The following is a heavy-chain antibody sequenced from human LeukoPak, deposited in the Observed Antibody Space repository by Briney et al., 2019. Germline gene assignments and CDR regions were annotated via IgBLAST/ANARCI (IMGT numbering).Heavy chain of an antibody. CDR3: TKGRGI. Sequence: PSETLSLTCTVSGGSISSGSYDWYWIRQPAGKGLEWIGHIYTSGSTDYNPSLKSRVTISVATSKNQFSLKLTSVTAADTAIYYCTKGRGIWGQGTLVTVSS. V-gene: IGHV4-61*09. J-gene: IGHJ4*02. D-gene: IGHD3-10*01. CDR2: IYTSGST. CDR1: GGSISSGSYD.